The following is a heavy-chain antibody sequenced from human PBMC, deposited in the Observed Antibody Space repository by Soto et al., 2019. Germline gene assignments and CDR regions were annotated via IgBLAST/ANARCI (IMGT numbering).Heavy chain of an antibody. CDR1: GGSISNGAYY. Sequence: QVQLQESGPGLVKPSQTLSLTCTVSGGSISNGAYYWSWIRQRPGKGLEWIGYIYYGGDTQYNPSLKSRLTTSIDTSNNQFSLKLSSMTAADTAVYYCARVDSASWFDYWGQGTLVTVSS. D-gene: IGHD2-2*01. J-gene: IGHJ4*02. CDR2: IYYGGDT. V-gene: IGHV4-31*03. CDR3: ARVDSASWFDY.